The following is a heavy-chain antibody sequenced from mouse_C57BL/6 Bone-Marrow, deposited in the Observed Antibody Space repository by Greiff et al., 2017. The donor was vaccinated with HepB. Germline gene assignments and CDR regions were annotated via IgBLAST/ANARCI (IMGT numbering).Heavy chain of an antibody. CDR1: GYTFPGYW. CDR2: ILPGSGST. Sequence: VQLKQSGAEMMKPGASVKLSCKATGYTFPGYWIEWVKQRPGHGLEWIGEILPGSGSTNYNEKFKGKATFTADTSSNTAYMQLSSLTTEDSAIYYCARYGDYYGNYDFYAMDYWGQGTSVTVSS. D-gene: IGHD2-1*01. V-gene: IGHV1-9*01. J-gene: IGHJ4*01. CDR3: ARYGDYYGNYDFYAMDY.